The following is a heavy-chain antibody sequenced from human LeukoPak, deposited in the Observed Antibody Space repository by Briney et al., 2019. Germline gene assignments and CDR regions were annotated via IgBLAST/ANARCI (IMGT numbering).Heavy chain of an antibody. D-gene: IGHD1-1*01. CDR3: ARDARTIKERSDAFDI. V-gene: IGHV4-34*01. Sequence: PSETLSLTCAVYGGPFSGYYWSWIRQPPGKGLEWIGEINHSGNTNYNSSLKSRVTISIDTSKTQFSLKLRSVTAADTAVYYCARDARTIKERSDAFDIWGQGTMVTVSS. J-gene: IGHJ3*02. CDR1: GGPFSGYY. CDR2: INHSGNT.